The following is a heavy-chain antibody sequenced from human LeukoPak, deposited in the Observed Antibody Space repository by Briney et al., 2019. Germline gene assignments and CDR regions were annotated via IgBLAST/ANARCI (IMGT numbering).Heavy chain of an antibody. CDR2: ISSSSSTI. J-gene: IGHJ4*02. V-gene: IGHV3-48*01. Sequence: EGSLRLSCAASGFTFSSYSMNWVRQAPGKGLEWVSYISSSSSTIYYADSVKGRFTISRDNAKNSLYLQMNSLRAEGTAVYYCARGITMVRGVIFDYWGQGTLVTVSS. CDR3: ARGITMVRGVIFDY. CDR1: GFTFSSYS. D-gene: IGHD3-10*01.